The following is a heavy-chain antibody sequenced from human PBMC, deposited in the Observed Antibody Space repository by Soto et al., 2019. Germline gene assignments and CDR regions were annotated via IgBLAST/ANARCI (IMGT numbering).Heavy chain of an antibody. D-gene: IGHD1-26*01. Sequence: SQPLSVPSTVADGSSSSSGDLRVRNSQTPGKGLEWIGSIYYSGSTYYNPSLKSRVTISVDTSKNQFSLKLSSVTAADTAVYYCARHIEWELPYFDYWGQGTLVTVSS. CDR3: ARHIEWELPYFDY. CDR2: IYYSGST. CDR1: DGSSSSSGDL. V-gene: IGHV4-39*01. J-gene: IGHJ4*02.